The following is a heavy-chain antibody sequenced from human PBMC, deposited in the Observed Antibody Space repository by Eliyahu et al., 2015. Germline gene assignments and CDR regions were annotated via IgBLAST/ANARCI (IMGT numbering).Heavy chain of an antibody. D-gene: IGHD7-27*01. J-gene: IGHJ2*01. Sequence: EVQLVESGGGLVQPGGSLRLSCAASGFKVTSFWMHWVRQAPGKGLEWVSRINAHDGSSTTYADSVKGRFTISRDNAKNTLYLQVNSLRAEDTAVYYCARDLGTNWYFDLWGRGTLVNVSS. CDR3: ARDLGTNWYFDL. CDR2: INAHDGSST. V-gene: IGHV3-74*01. CDR1: GFKVTSFW.